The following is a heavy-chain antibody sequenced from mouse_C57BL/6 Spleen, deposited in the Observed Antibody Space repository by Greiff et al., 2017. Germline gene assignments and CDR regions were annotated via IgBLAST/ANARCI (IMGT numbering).Heavy chain of an antibody. V-gene: IGHV1-52*01. J-gene: IGHJ2*01. CDR1: GYTFTSYW. Sequence: VQLMQPGAELVRPGSSVKLSCKASGYTFTSYWMHWVKQRPIQGLEWIGNIDPSDSETHYNQKFKDKATLTVDKSSSTAYMQLSSLTSEDSAVYYCARVGTGTTFDYWGQGTTLTVSS. CDR3: ARVGTGTTFDY. CDR2: IDPSDSET. D-gene: IGHD4-1*01.